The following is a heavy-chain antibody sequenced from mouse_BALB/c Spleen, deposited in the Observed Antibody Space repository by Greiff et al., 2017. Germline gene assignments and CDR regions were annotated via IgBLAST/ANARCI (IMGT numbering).Heavy chain of an antibody. V-gene: IGHV7-3*02. CDR2: IRNKANGYTT. Sequence: EVMLVESGGGLVQPGGSLRLSCATSGFTFTDYYMSWVRQPPGKALEWLGFIRNKANGYTTEYSASVKGRFTISRDNSQSILYLQMNTLRAEDSATYYCARRYGYYFDYWGQGTTLTVSS. CDR1: GFTFTDYY. D-gene: IGHD1-1*01. J-gene: IGHJ2*01. CDR3: ARRYGYYFDY.